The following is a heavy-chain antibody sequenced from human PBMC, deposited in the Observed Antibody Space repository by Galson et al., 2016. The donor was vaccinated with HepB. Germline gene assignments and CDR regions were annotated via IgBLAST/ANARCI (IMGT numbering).Heavy chain of an antibody. CDR1: GFTFSNFA. CDR2: ISGTADAT. D-gene: IGHD3-10*01. J-gene: IGHJ4*02. CDR3: ARGARGLRYYFDY. Sequence: SLRLSCAASGFTFSNFAMSWVRQAPGRGLEWVSGISGTADATYYADSVRGRLSVSRANSKNTLYLQMNTLRPDDTGVYFCARGARGLRYYFDYWGQGVRVTVTS. V-gene: IGHV3-23*01.